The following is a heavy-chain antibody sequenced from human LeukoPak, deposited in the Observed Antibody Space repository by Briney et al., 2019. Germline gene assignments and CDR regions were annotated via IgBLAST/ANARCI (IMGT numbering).Heavy chain of an antibody. J-gene: IGHJ6*04. CDR2: IYYSGST. V-gene: IGHV4-39*07. CDR1: GDSISSSSYS. Sequence: SETLSLTCTASGDSISSSSYSWGWIRQPPGKGLEWIGSIYYSGSTSYSPSLKSRVTMSVDTSKNQFSLKLSSVTAADTAVYYCARDPAAGPDHVDVWGKGTTVTVSS. CDR3: ARDPAAGPDHVDV. D-gene: IGHD6-13*01.